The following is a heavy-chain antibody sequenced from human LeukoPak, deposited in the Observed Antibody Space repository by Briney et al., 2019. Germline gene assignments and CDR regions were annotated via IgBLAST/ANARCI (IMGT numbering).Heavy chain of an antibody. CDR2: IKQDGNEK. V-gene: IGHV3-7*05. CDR1: GFIFSSYW. CDR3: TRLGAGSGYDSSTTYNPFDY. Sequence: SGGSLRLSCAASGFIFSSYWMTWVRQAPGKGLEWVANIKQDGNEKYYVDSVKGRFTISRDNAKNTLYLQMNSLKTEDTAVYYCTRLGAGSGYDSSTTYNPFDYWGQGTLVTVSS. J-gene: IGHJ4*02. D-gene: IGHD5-12*01.